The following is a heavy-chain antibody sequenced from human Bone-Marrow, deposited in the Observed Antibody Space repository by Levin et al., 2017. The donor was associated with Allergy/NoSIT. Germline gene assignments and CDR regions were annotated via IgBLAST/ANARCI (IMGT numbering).Heavy chain of an antibody. CDR2: INHSGST. Sequence: PSETLSLTCAVDGGSFTGYFWTWIRQPPGKGLEWIGEINHSGSTKYNPSLTSRVTISVDTSKKEFSLNLSSVTAADTAGFYCARGGRWSFSYYFDYWGQGTRVTVSS. V-gene: IGHV4-34*01. CDR3: ARGGRWSFSYYFDY. CDR1: GGSFTGYF. J-gene: IGHJ4*02. D-gene: IGHD3-10*01.